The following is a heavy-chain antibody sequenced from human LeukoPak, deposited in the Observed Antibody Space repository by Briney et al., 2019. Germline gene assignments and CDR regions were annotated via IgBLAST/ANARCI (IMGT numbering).Heavy chain of an antibody. J-gene: IGHJ4*02. Sequence: PSETLSLTCTVSGGSISSDYWSWIRQPPGKGLEWIGYIYYSGSTNYNPSLKSRVTIPVDTSKDQFSLKLSSVTAADTAVYYCARTPYDSGGYGTFDYWGQGTLVTVSS. V-gene: IGHV4-59*01. CDR3: ARTPYDSGGYGTFDY. CDR1: GGSISSDY. CDR2: IYYSGST. D-gene: IGHD3-22*01.